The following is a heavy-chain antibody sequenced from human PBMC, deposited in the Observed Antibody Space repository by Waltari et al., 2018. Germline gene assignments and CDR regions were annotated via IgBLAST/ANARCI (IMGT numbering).Heavy chain of an antibody. CDR2: IYYSGST. J-gene: IGHJ4*02. V-gene: IGHV4-61*01. D-gene: IGHD4-4*01. Sequence: QVQLQESGPGLVKPSETLSLTCTVSGGSVISDTYYWSWIRQPPGKGLEWIGYIYYSGSTNYNPSLKSRVTMSVDTSKNQFSLRLSSVTAADTAVYYCARAHSNHVDSWGQGTLVTVSS. CDR1: GGSVISDTYY. CDR3: ARAHSNHVDS.